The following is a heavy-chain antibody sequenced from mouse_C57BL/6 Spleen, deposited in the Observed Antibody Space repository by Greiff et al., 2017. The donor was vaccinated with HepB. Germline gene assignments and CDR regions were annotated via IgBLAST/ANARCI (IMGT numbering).Heavy chain of an antibody. V-gene: IGHV5-4*01. D-gene: IGHD2-3*01. CDR1: GFTFSSYA. CDR3: ARDGIYDGHYYAMDY. Sequence: VMLVESGGGLVKPGGSLKLSCAASGFTFSSYAMSWVRQTPEKRLEWVATISDGGSYTYYPDNVKGRFTISRDNAKNNLYLQMSHLKSEDTAMYYCARDGIYDGHYYAMDYWGQGTSVTVSS. CDR2: ISDGGSYT. J-gene: IGHJ4*01.